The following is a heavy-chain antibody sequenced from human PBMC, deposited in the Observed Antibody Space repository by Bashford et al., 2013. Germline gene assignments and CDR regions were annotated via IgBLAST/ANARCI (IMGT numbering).Heavy chain of an antibody. CDR1: GYSFINSG. D-gene: IGHD5-12*01. Sequence: VASVKVSCKASGYSFINSGISWVRQAPGQGLEWMGWISAYTGNTHYADNFQGRVTMTTDTSTSTAYMELRSLTSDDTAVYYCARHRGGYNGFDFPYWGQGTLVTVSS. J-gene: IGHJ4*02. V-gene: IGHV1-18*01. CDR3: ARHRGGYNGFDFPY. CDR2: ISAYTGNT.